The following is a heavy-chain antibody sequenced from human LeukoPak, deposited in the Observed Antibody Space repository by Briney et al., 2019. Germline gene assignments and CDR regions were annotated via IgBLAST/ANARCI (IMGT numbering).Heavy chain of an antibody. Sequence: GGTLRLSCAASGFTFSSYGIHWARQAPGKGLEWVAVISNDGSNKYYADSVKGRFTTSRDNSKNTLYLQMNSLRAEDTAVYYCAKETGRWELEWGQGTLVTVSS. V-gene: IGHV3-30*18. CDR1: GFTFSSYG. CDR3: AKETGRWELE. CDR2: ISNDGSNK. J-gene: IGHJ4*02. D-gene: IGHD1-26*01.